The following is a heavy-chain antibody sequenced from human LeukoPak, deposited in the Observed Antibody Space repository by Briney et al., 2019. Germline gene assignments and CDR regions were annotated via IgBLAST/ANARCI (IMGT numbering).Heavy chain of an antibody. CDR3: ARPGWSSYDAFDI. Sequence: GRSLRLSCAASGFTFDDYAMHWVRQAPGKGLEWVSYISSSSSTIYYADSVKGRFTISRDNAKNSLYLQMNSLRAEDTAVYYCARPGWSSYDAFDIWGQGTMVTVSS. CDR2: ISSSSSTI. CDR1: GFTFDDYA. D-gene: IGHD1-26*01. V-gene: IGHV3-48*04. J-gene: IGHJ3*02.